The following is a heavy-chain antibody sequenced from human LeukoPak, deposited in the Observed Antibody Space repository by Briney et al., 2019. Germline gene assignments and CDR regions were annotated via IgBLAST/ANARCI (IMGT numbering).Heavy chain of an antibody. Sequence: PSETLSLTCAVYGGSFSGYYWSWIRQPPGKGLEWIGEINHSGSTNYNPSLKSRVTISVDTSKNQFSLKLSSVTAADTAVYYCARAGEHYGSGSYYRWFGPWGQGTLVTVSS. CDR1: GGSFSGYY. D-gene: IGHD3-10*01. V-gene: IGHV4-34*01. CDR2: INHSGST. J-gene: IGHJ5*02. CDR3: ARAGEHYGSGSYYRWFGP.